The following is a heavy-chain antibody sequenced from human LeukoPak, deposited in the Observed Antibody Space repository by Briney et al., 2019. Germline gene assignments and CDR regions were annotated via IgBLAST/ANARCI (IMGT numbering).Heavy chain of an antibody. J-gene: IGHJ4*02. CDR1: GFTFSSYE. D-gene: IGHD6-19*01. V-gene: IGHV3-48*03. CDR3: AKGPRSGWSLLYFDY. Sequence: GGSLRLSCAASGFTFSSYEMNWVRQAPGKGLEWVSYISSSGSPIYYADSVKGRFTISRDNSKNTLYLQMNSLRAEDTAVYYCAKGPRSGWSLLYFDYWGQGTLVTVSS. CDR2: ISSSGSPI.